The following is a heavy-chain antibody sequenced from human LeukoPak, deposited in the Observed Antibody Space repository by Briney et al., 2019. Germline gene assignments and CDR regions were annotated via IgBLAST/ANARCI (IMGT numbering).Heavy chain of an antibody. CDR1: GGSFSGYY. Sequence: SETLSLTCAVYGGSFSGYYWSWIRQPPGKGLEWIGELNHSGSTNYNPSLKSRVTISIDTSKNQFSLKLSSVTAADTAVYYCASGPYYDSSGYPYWGRGTLVTVSS. CDR2: LNHSGST. V-gene: IGHV4-34*01. J-gene: IGHJ4*02. D-gene: IGHD3-22*01. CDR3: ASGPYYDSSGYPY.